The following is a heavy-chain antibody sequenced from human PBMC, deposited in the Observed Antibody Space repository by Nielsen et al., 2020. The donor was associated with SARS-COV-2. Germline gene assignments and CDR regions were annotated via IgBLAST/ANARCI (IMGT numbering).Heavy chain of an antibody. CDR3: ARGYSGRETADAFDI. J-gene: IGHJ3*02. V-gene: IGHV1-69*13. Sequence: SVKVSCKASGGTFSSYAISWVRRAPGQGLEWMGGIIPIFGTANYAQKFQGRVTITADESTSTAYMELSSLRSEDTAVYYCARGYSGRETADAFDIWGQGTMVTVSS. CDR2: IIPIFGTA. CDR1: GGTFSSYA. D-gene: IGHD1-26*01.